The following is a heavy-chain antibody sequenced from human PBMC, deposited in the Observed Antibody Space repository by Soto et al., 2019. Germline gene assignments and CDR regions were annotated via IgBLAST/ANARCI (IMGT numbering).Heavy chain of an antibody. Sequence: GGSLRLSCAASGFTFGRHWMNWVRQAPGKGLEWVANINQDGSEKHYVDSVEGRLTISRDNARNSLYLQIDSLRAEDTAIYYCAGEIFCSGNTCPLDYWGQGILVTVSS. CDR2: INQDGSEK. CDR1: GFTFGRHW. CDR3: AGEIFCSGNTCPLDY. D-gene: IGHD3-3*01. J-gene: IGHJ4*02. V-gene: IGHV3-7*01.